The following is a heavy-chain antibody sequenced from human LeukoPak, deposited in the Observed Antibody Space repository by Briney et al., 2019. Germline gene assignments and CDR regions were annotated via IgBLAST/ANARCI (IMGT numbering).Heavy chain of an antibody. CDR3: ARDARRGIAVAGKGDWFDP. Sequence: GASVKVSCKASGYTFTSYGINWVRQAPGQGLEWMGWISAYNGNTNYAQKLQGRVTMTTDTSTSTAYMELRSLRSDDTAVYYCARDARRGIAVAGKGDWFDPWGQGTLVTVSS. CDR1: GYTFTSYG. D-gene: IGHD6-19*01. CDR2: ISAYNGNT. V-gene: IGHV1-18*01. J-gene: IGHJ5*02.